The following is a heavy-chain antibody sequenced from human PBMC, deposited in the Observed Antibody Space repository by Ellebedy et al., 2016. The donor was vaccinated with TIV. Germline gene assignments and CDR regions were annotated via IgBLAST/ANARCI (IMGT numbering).Heavy chain of an antibody. CDR3: ARGSKVVRGYSYGYGWFDP. CDR2: INHSGST. V-gene: IGHV4-34*01. D-gene: IGHD5-18*01. CDR1: GGSFSGYY. Sequence: SETLSLXXAVYGGSFSGYYWSWIRQPPGKGLEWIGEINHSGSTNYNPSLKSRVTISVDTSKSQFSLKLSSVTAADTAVYYCARGSKVVRGYSYGYGWFDPWGQGTLVTVSS. J-gene: IGHJ5*02.